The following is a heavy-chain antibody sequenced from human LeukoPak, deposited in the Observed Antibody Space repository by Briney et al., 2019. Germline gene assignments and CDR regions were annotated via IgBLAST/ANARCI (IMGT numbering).Heavy chain of an antibody. CDR1: GFTSSDYY. CDR3: AAFYYSAFFDY. Sequence: GGSLRLSCAASGFTSSDYYVTWIRQAPGKGLEWVSYIDGTNSYTNYADSVKGRFTIARDNAKNSLYLQMNSLRAEDTAVYYCAAFYYSAFFDYWGLGTLVTVSS. V-gene: IGHV3-11*03. J-gene: IGHJ4*02. CDR2: IDGTNSYT. D-gene: IGHD3-10*01.